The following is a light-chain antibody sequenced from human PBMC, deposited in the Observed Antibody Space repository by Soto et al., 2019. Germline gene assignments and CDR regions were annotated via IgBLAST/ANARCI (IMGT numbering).Light chain of an antibody. V-gene: IGKV3-15*01. Sequence: EIVMTQSPDTLSVSPGERATLSCRASQSVFSSLAWYQQKPGQAPRLLIYGAATRATGIPARFSGSGSGTEFTLTVSSLQSEDFAVYYCQQRSNWLPLTFGGGTKVDIK. J-gene: IGKJ4*01. CDR1: QSVFSS. CDR2: GAA. CDR3: QQRSNWLPLT.